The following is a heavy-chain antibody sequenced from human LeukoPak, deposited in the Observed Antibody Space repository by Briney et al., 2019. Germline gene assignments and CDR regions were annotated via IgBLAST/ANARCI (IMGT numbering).Heavy chain of an antibody. CDR1: GFTFSSYA. J-gene: IGHJ4*02. CDR2: ISGSGGST. CDR3: AKDNVWQLVGAKFDY. D-gene: IGHD1-26*01. V-gene: IGHV3-23*01. Sequence: PGVSLRLSCAASGFTFSSYAMSWVRQAPGKGLEWVSAISGSGGSTYYADSVKGRFTISRDNSKNTLYLQMNSLRAEDTAVYYCAKDNVWQLVGAKFDYRGQGTLVTVSS.